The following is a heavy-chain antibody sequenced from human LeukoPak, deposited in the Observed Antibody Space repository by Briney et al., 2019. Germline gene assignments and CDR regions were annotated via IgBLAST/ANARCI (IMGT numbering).Heavy chain of an antibody. CDR3: ATENWGKNWFDP. CDR1: GYTLTELS. Sequence: ASVKVSCKVSGYTLTELSMHWVRQAPGNGLEWMGGFDPEDGETIYAQKFQGRVTMTEDTSTDTAYMELSSLRSEDTAVYYCATENWGKNWFDPWGQGTLVTVSS. CDR2: FDPEDGET. V-gene: IGHV1-24*01. J-gene: IGHJ5*02. D-gene: IGHD7-27*01.